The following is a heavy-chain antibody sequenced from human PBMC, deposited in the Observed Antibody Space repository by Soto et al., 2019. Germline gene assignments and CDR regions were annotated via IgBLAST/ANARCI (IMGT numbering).Heavy chain of an antibody. J-gene: IGHJ6*02. V-gene: IGHV5-51*01. CDR1: GYGFTTYW. Sequence: PGESLKISCKGSGYGFTTYWIGWVRQMPGKGLEGMVIIYPGDSDTRYSPSFQGQVTISADKSINTTYLQWSSLKASDTAIYYCARKEAAGKYYYAMDVWGQGTTVTVSS. D-gene: IGHD6-13*01. CDR2: IYPGDSDT. CDR3: ARKEAAGKYYYAMDV.